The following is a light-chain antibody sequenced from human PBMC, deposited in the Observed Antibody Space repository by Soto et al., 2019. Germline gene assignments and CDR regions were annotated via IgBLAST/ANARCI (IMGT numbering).Light chain of an antibody. Sequence: DIQMTQSPSTLSASVGDRGTITCRASQSISDWLAWYQQKPGKAPKLLIYDASGLESGVPSRFSGSGSGTEFTLTISSLQPDDFATYYCQQYNSYSLTFGGGTTVDI. V-gene: IGKV1-5*01. J-gene: IGKJ4*01. CDR3: QQYNSYSLT. CDR1: QSISDW. CDR2: DAS.